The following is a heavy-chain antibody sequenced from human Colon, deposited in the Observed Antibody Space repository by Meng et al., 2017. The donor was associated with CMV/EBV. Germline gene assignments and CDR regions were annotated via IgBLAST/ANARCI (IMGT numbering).Heavy chain of an antibody. D-gene: IGHD3-22*01. Sequence: SCKASGYTFTGYYMHWVRQAPGKGLEWVGHIRSKTDGGTTDYAAAVKGRFTISRDDSKNTLYLQMKSLKTEDTAVYYCTTIPPYDTSGPKSYWGQGTLVTVSS. V-gene: IGHV3-15*01. CDR1: GYTFTGYY. J-gene: IGHJ4*02. CDR3: TTIPPYDTSGPKSY. CDR2: IRSKTDGGTT.